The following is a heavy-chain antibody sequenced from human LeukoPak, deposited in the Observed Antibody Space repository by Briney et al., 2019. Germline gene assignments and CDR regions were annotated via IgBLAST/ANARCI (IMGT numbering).Heavy chain of an antibody. D-gene: IGHD6-13*01. J-gene: IGHJ4*02. CDR1: GGSFSGYY. CDR2: INHSGST. Sequence: SEILSLTCAVYGGSFSGYYWSWIRQPPGKGLEWIGEINHSGSTNYNPSLKSRVTISVDTSKNQFSLKLSSVTAADTAVYYCARGRVRGGTAGIYDYWGQGTLVTVSS. CDR3: ARGRVRGGTAGIYDY. V-gene: IGHV4-34*01.